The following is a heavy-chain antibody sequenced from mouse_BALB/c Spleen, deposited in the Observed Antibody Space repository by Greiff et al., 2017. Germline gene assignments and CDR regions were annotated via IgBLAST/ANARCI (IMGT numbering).Heavy chain of an antibody. J-gene: IGHJ3*01. CDR2: IRNKANGYTT. Sequence: EVQLVESGGGLVQPGGSLRLSCATSGFTFTDYYMSWVRQPPGKALEWLGFIRNKANGYTTEYSASVKGRFTISRDNSQSILYLQMNTLRAEDSATYYCARDNSEGFAYWGQGTLVTVSA. CDR3: ARDNSEGFAY. CDR1: GFTFTDYY. V-gene: IGHV7-3*02.